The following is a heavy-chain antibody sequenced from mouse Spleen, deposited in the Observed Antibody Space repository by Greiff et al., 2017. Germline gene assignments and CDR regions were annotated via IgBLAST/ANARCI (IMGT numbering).Heavy chain of an antibody. CDR1: GFSLTSYG. V-gene: IGHV2-6-1*01. Sequence: VKLVESGPGLVAPSQSLSITCTISGFSLTSYGVHWVRQPPGKGLEWLVVIWSDGSTTYNSALKSRLSISKDNSKSQVFLKMNSLQTDDTAMYYCARQAITTVVATGAMDYWGQGTSVTVSS. J-gene: IGHJ4*01. CDR2: IWSDGST. D-gene: IGHD1-1*01. CDR3: ARQAITTVVATGAMDY.